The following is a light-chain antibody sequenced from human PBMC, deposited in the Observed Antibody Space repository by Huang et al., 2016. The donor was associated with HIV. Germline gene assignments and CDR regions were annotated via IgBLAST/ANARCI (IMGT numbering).Light chain of an antibody. CDR3: QQYHSLPWT. Sequence: DIQMTQSPSSLSASVGDRVTITCRASQGIGTSLAWYQQKPEKAPRLLLYATSTLEIGVPSRFSGSGSGTHYTLTINTLQPEDIASYYCQQYHSLPWTFGQGTKVEIK. CDR2: ATS. CDR1: QGIGTS. V-gene: IGKV1-NL1*01. J-gene: IGKJ1*01.